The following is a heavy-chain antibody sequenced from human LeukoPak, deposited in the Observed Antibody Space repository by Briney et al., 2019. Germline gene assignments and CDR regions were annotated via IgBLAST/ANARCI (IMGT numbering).Heavy chain of an antibody. D-gene: IGHD2-2*01. J-gene: IGHJ4*02. CDR2: IIPIFGTA. CDR1: GGTFSSYA. CDR3: AREVCSSTSCNFDY. Sequence: GASVKVSCKASGGTFSSYAISWVRQAPGQGLEWMGGIIPIFGTANYAQKFQGRVTITADKSTSTAYMEPSSLRSEDTAVYYCAREVCSSTSCNFDYWGQGTLVTVSS. V-gene: IGHV1-69*06.